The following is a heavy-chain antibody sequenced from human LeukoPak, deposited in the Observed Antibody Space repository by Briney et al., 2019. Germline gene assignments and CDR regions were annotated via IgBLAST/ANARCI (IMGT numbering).Heavy chain of an antibody. CDR2: IKRDGSEK. D-gene: IGHD5-18*01. CDR3: ARSLGVDTNRAFDI. CDR1: GFTFSSYW. Sequence: PGGSLRLSCAASGFTFSSYWMSWVRQAPGKGLEWVANIKRDGSEKYYVDSVKGRFTISRDNAKNSLYLQMNSLRAEDTAVYYCARSLGVDTNRAFDIWGQGTMVTVSS. V-gene: IGHV3-7*03. J-gene: IGHJ3*02.